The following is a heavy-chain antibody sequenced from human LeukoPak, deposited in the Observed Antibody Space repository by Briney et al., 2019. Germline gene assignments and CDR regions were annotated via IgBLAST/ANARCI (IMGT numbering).Heavy chain of an antibody. CDR2: TYYRSRWHN. Sequence: SQTLSLTCAISGDSVSGNIATWNWIRQSPSRGLECLGRTYYRSRWHNVYAESVKSRITINPDTSKNQFSLLLNSVTPEDTAVYYCAKSGSYLEYLQHWGQGTPVTVSS. V-gene: IGHV6-1*01. D-gene: IGHD1-26*01. J-gene: IGHJ1*01. CDR3: AKSGSYLEYLQH. CDR1: GDSVSGNIAT.